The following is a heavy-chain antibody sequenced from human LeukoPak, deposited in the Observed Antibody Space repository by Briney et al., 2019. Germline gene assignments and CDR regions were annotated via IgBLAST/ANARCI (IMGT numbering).Heavy chain of an antibody. Sequence: ASVKVSCKASGYTFTSYGISWARQAPGQGLEWMGWISAYNGNTNYAQKLQGRVTMTTDTSTSTAYMELRSLRSDDTAVYYCARDYRVYDSSGKAFDYWGQGTLVTVSS. J-gene: IGHJ4*02. V-gene: IGHV1-18*01. CDR3: ARDYRVYDSSGKAFDY. D-gene: IGHD3-22*01. CDR1: GYTFTSYG. CDR2: ISAYNGNT.